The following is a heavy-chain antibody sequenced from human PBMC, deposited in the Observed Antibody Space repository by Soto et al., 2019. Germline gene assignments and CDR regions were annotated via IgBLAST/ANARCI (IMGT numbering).Heavy chain of an antibody. CDR2: ISSSSTYI. Sequence: LRLSCAASGFTFISYNMNWVRQAPGKGLEWVSSISSSSTYIYYADSVKGRFTISRDNANNSLYLQMNSLRAEDTAVYYCARALSALPDYWGQGTLVTVSS. D-gene: IGHD6-6*01. CDR1: GFTFISYN. V-gene: IGHV3-21*01. J-gene: IGHJ4*02. CDR3: ARALSALPDY.